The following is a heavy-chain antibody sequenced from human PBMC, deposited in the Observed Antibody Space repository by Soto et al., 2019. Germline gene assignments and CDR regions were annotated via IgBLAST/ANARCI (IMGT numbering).Heavy chain of an antibody. CDR1: GFIFSTYN. V-gene: IGHV3-48*02. J-gene: IGHJ4*02. Sequence: EVQLVESGGGLIQPGGSLRLSCAASGFIFSTYNMNWVRQAPGKGLEWVSYISSGSGTIYYADSVKGRFTTSRDNAKNYLYLQMNSLRDEDTAVYYCATNSSNWFSFDDWGQGTLVTASS. CDR3: ATNSSNWFSFDD. D-gene: IGHD6-13*01. CDR2: ISSGSGTI.